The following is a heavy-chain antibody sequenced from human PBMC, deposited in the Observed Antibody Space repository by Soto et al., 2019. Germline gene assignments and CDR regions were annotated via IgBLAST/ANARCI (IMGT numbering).Heavy chain of an antibody. CDR2: ISTYNHNT. CDR3: AGIAVAGTGWFDP. CDR1: GYTFTNYG. V-gene: IGHV1-18*01. J-gene: IGHJ5*02. D-gene: IGHD6-19*01. Sequence: ASVKVSCKASGYTFTNYGISWVRQAPGQGLEWMGWISTYNHNTNYAQKLQGRVTMTTDTSTSTAYMELRSLRSDDTAVYYCAGIAVAGTGWFDPWGQGTLVTVSS.